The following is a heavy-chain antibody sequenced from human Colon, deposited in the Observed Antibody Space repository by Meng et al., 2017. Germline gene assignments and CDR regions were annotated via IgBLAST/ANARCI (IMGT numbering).Heavy chain of an antibody. V-gene: IGHV1-69*13. CDR2: IIPISGKA. Sequence: SVKVSCKASGGTFRSYGISWVRQAPGQGLEWLGVIIPISGKANSAQKFQGRVTITADESTSTAYMELSSLRFEDTAVYYCARANYNYDSTGSLDHWGQGPLVTVSS. CDR1: GGTFRSYG. CDR3: ARANYNYDSTGSLDH. J-gene: IGHJ4*02. D-gene: IGHD3-22*01.